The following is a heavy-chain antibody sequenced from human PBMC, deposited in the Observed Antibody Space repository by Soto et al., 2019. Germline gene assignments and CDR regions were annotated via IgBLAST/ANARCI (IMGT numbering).Heavy chain of an antibody. J-gene: IGHJ4*01. CDR1: GGSISSSDNF. CDR3: AHYCGDYKNSLDV. V-gene: IGHV4-39*01. Sequence: SETLSLTCTVSGGSISSSDNFWGWIRQPPGKGLELIGSIYYSGSTYNNPSLNSRATLSVDTSKNQFSLKLNSVTAADTAVYYGAHYCGDYKNSLDVWGQGTMVTVSS. D-gene: IGHD4-17*01. CDR2: IYYSGST.